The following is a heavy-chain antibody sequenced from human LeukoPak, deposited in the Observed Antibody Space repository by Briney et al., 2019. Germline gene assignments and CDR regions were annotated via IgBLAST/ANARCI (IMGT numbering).Heavy chain of an antibody. CDR1: GFTVSDNY. CDR3: ARGAPQVPAAGVLAS. D-gene: IGHD6-13*01. J-gene: IGHJ5*02. V-gene: IGHV3-53*01. Sequence: GGSLRLSCAASGFTVSDNYMSWVRQAPGKGLEWVSVIYSRGDTYYADSVEGRFTISKDNSKNTLFLQMNSLRVEDTAIYYCARGAPQVPAAGVLASWGQGSLVTVSS. CDR2: IYSRGDT.